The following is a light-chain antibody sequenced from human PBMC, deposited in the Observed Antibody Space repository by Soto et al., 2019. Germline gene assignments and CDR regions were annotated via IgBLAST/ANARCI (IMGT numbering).Light chain of an antibody. J-gene: IGLJ6*01. CDR3: LAFTTTSTHV. CDR1: SSDIGAYDS. Sequence: DPASVSGSPGQSMTIPCTATSSDIGAYDSVSWFPQHPRKAPKLMISELNNRTAGVPSRCSGSKSGNTAYLTISGVQGEDEGEHFALAFTTTSTHVFGRGPKVTGL. CDR2: ELN. V-gene: IGLV2-14*01.